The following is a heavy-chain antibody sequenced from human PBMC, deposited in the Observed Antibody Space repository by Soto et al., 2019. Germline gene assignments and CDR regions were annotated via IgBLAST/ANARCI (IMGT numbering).Heavy chain of an antibody. CDR1: GSTFSIYA. J-gene: IGHJ4*02. Sequence: VGSLRLSCAASGSTFSIYAMTWVRQAPGKGLEWVSSIDSSGRSTYYADSVRGRFTISRDNSKNTLYLQMNRLRAEDTAVYYCAKLGLPVPGSEYWGQGTLVTVSS. CDR2: IDSSGRST. V-gene: IGHV3-23*05. D-gene: IGHD2-2*01. CDR3: AKLGLPVPGSEY.